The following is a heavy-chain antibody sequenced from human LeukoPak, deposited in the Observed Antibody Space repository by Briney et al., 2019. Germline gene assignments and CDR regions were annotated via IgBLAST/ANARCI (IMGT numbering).Heavy chain of an antibody. D-gene: IGHD2-2*01. CDR3: ARGQLLPMYNWFDP. CDR1: GGXFSGYY. J-gene: IGHJ5*02. V-gene: IGHV4-34*01. Sequence: SETLSLTCAVYGGXFSGYYCSWIRQPPGKGLEWIGEINHSGSTNYNPSLKSRVTISVDTSKNQFSLKLSSVTAADTAVYYCARGQLLPMYNWFDPWGQGTVVTVSS. CDR2: INHSGST.